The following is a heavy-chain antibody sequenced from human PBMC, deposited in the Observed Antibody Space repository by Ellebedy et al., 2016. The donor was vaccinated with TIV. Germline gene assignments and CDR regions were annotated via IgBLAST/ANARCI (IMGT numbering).Heavy chain of an antibody. CDR1: GFTFSSYV. V-gene: IGHV3-23*01. CDR3: ARDMGTPRRHGTYWGSADY. CDR2: ISGSGGNT. D-gene: IGHD2-8*02. J-gene: IGHJ4*02. Sequence: GGSLRLSXAASGFTFSSYVMNWVRQAPGKGLEWVSVISGSGGNTFYADSVRGRFTISRDNSKNTLYLQMNSLRADDTAVYYCARDMGTPRRHGTYWGSADYWGQGTLVTVSS.